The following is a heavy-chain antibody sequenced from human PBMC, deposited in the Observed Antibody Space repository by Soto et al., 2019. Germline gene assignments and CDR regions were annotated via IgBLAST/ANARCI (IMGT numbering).Heavy chain of an antibody. CDR1: GVTFGNFA. Sequence: EVHLLDSGGGLAQPGGSLKLSCATSGVTFGNFAMSWVRQAPGKGLEWVSAISGNGGSTYYADSVKGRFTISRDNSKNTLYLQMNSLTAEDTAVYFCAKLRAKSHIAVPFDYWGQGSLVTVSS. CDR3: AKLRAKSHIAVPFDY. V-gene: IGHV3-23*01. CDR2: ISGNGGST. J-gene: IGHJ4*02. D-gene: IGHD2-15*01.